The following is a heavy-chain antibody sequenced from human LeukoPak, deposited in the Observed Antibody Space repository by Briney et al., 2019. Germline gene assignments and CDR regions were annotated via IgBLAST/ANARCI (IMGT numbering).Heavy chain of an antibody. CDR3: AKVLKDYYDSSGYWPGPNFDY. V-gene: IGHV3-23*01. CDR1: GFTFSSYA. CDR2: ISGSGGST. Sequence: PGGSLRLSCAASGFTFSSYAMSWVRQAPGKGLEWVSAISGSGGSTYYADSVKGRFTISGDNSKNTLYLQMNSLRAEDTAVYYCAKVLKDYYDSSGYWPGPNFDYWGQGTLVTVSS. D-gene: IGHD3-22*01. J-gene: IGHJ4*02.